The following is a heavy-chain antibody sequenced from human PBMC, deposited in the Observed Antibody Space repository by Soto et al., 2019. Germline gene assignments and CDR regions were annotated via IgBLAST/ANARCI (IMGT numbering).Heavy chain of an antibody. CDR1: GYAFTTYG. V-gene: IGHV1-18*01. J-gene: IGHJ4*02. CDR2: ISAHNGNK. Sequence: QVHLVQSGAEVKKPGASVKVSCKGSGYAFTTYGITRVRPAPGQGLEGRGWISAHNGNKNYAQKLQGRVTVTRDTSTSTAYMELRSPRSDDTAVYSCARGRYGDYWGQGALVTVSS. D-gene: IGHD1-1*01. CDR3: ARGRYGDY.